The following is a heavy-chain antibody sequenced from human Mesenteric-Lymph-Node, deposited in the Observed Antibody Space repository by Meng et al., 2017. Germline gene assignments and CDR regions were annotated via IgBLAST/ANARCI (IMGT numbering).Heavy chain of an antibody. Sequence: QVPLVESGTEVMKPGALLNMFCRTSGYTFTDFFLHWVRQAPGQGLEWLGTINCYTSGTAYARKFQGRITLTRDTSTTTVYMDLGSLGSDDTAFYYCTREKSPGHFDYFGQGILVTVSS. CDR2: INCYTSGT. J-gene: IGHJ4*02. V-gene: IGHV1-46*01. CDR3: TREKSPGHFDY. CDR1: GYTFTDFF.